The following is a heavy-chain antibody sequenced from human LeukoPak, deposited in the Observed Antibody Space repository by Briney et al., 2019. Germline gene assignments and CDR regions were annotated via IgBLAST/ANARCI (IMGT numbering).Heavy chain of an antibody. D-gene: IGHD5-18*01. CDR3: VRSDDGGYNYGR. CDR1: GYRFISYW. J-gene: IGHJ4*02. Sequence: GESLKISCKGSGYRFISYWIGWVRQMPGKGLEWMGIIRPSDSDTRYGSSFQGQVTISADRSISTAYLQWNSLKASDNAIYYCVRSDDGGYNYGRWGQGTLVIVSS. CDR2: IRPSDSDT. V-gene: IGHV5-51*01.